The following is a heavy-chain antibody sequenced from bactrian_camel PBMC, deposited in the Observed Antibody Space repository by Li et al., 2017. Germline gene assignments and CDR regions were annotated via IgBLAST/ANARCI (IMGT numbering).Heavy chain of an antibody. CDR1: GDAESLAC. D-gene: IGHD1*01. V-gene: IGHV3-2*01. J-gene: IGHJ4*01. Sequence: HVQLVESGGGSAQAGGSLRLSCAASGDAESLACMGWFRRPAGEAREPVARIDKSDETTYAESVKGRFTISKDNAKNTQYLQMNMLKPEDTGVYFCAAEVTGATCFCSAGHCYDDMDYWGQGTQVTVS. CDR2: IDKSDETT. CDR3: AAEVTGATCFCSAGHCYDDMDY.